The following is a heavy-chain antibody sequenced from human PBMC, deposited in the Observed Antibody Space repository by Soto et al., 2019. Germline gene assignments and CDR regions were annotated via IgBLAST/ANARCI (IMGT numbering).Heavy chain of an antibody. CDR2: ISYDETTK. D-gene: IGHD3-22*01. V-gene: IGHV3-30-3*02. J-gene: IGHJ3*02. CDR3: AGDSSGYSYDAFDI. CDR1: GFSFHTHS. Sequence: TGGSLRLSCAGSGFSFHTHSIHWVRQAPGKGLEWVAVISYDETTKFYADSVKGRITISRDNAKNTLYLQMNSLRSEDTAVYYCAGDSSGYSYDAFDIWGQGTMVTVSS.